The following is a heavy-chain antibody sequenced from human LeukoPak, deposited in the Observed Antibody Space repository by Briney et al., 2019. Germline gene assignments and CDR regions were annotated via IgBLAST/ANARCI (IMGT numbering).Heavy chain of an antibody. CDR1: GFTFSSYG. Sequence: PGGSLRLSCAASGFTFSSYGMHWVRQAPGKGLEWVAVISYDGSNKYYADSVKGRFTISRDNSKNTLYLKMNSLRAEDTAVYYCAKDQYYDSSGYYVNYFDYWGQGTLVTVSS. D-gene: IGHD3-22*01. V-gene: IGHV3-30*18. J-gene: IGHJ4*02. CDR2: ISYDGSNK. CDR3: AKDQYYDSSGYYVNYFDY.